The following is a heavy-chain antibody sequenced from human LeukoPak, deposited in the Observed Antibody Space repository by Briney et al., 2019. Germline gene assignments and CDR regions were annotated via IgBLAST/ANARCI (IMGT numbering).Heavy chain of an antibody. J-gene: IGHJ5*02. Sequence: SETLSLTCAVSGYSISSGYYWGWIRQPPGKGLEWIGSIYHSWSTYYNPSLKSRVTISVDTSKNQFSLELSSVTAADTAVYYCARAQGYCSGGSCYRSGYNWFDPWGQGTLVTVSS. CDR1: GYSISSGYY. CDR3: ARAQGYCSGGSCYRSGYNWFDP. D-gene: IGHD2-15*01. V-gene: IGHV4-38-2*01. CDR2: IYHSWST.